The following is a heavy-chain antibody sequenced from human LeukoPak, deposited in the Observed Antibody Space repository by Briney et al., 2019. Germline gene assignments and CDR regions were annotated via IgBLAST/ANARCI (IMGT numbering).Heavy chain of an antibody. D-gene: IGHD2-2*01. V-gene: IGHV3-23*01. Sequence: GGSLRLSCAASGFIFNNYGLIWVRQAPGKGLEWVSAISNDGGGTNYADFVKGRFTISRDNSKNTLFLQMNSLRAEDTAVYYCARNPAKVFPAVYWGQGTLATVSS. CDR1: GFIFNNYG. CDR2: ISNDGGGT. J-gene: IGHJ4*02. CDR3: ARNPAKVFPAVY.